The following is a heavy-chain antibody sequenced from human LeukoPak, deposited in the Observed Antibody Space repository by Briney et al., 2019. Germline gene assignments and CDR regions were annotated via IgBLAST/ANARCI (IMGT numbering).Heavy chain of an antibody. J-gene: IGHJ4*02. Sequence: PGGSLRLSCAASGFTFSSYAMSWVRQAPGKGLEWVSAISGSGGSTYYADSVKGRFTISRDNSKNTLYLQMNSLRAEDTAVYYCAKDAYYLFGPGVHFDYWGQGTLVTVSS. D-gene: IGHD3-10*01. CDR3: AKDAYYLFGPGVHFDY. CDR2: ISGSGGST. V-gene: IGHV3-23*01. CDR1: GFTFSSYA.